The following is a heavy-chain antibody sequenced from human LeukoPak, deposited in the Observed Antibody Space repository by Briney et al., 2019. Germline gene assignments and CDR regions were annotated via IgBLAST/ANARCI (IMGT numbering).Heavy chain of an antibody. CDR2: IYTIGST. D-gene: IGHD3-22*01. CDR3: ARDRHYYAGSGYYFKFERNPNDAFDI. J-gene: IGHJ3*02. CDR1: GDSISSGSYY. Sequence: PSETLSLTCTVSGDSISSGSYYWSWIRQPAGKGLEWIGHIYTIGSTNYNPSLKSRVTISVDTSKNQFSLKLSSVTAADTAVYYCARDRHYYAGSGYYFKFERNPNDAFDIWGQGTMVTVSS. V-gene: IGHV4-61*09.